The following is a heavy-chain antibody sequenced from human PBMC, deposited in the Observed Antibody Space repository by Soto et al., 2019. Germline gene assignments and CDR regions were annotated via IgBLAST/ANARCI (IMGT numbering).Heavy chain of an antibody. V-gene: IGHV1-69*13. CDR1: GGTFSSYA. CDR2: IIPIFGTA. D-gene: IGHD3-16*01. J-gene: IGHJ3*01. CDR3: ATFRVMWGELGVFEF. Sequence: ASVKVSCKASGGTFSSYAISWVRQAPGQGLEWMGGIIPIFGTANYAQKFQGRVTITADESTSTAYMELSSLRSEDTAVNYCATFRVMWGELGVFEFGGKGTMATVS.